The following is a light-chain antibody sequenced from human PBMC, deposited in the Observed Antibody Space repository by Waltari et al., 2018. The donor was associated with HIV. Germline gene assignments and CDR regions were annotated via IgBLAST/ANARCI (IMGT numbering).Light chain of an antibody. CDR1: SSNIGAGYD. CDR2: GDY. J-gene: IGLJ2*01. Sequence: QSVLTQPPSVSGAPGQRVTISCTGSSSNIGAGYDVHWYRQLPGTAPKLLIYGDYNRPSGVPDRFSGSKSGTSASLAITGLQAEDEANYYCQSYDSSLSGSVVFGGGTKLTVL. CDR3: QSYDSSLSGSVV. V-gene: IGLV1-40*01.